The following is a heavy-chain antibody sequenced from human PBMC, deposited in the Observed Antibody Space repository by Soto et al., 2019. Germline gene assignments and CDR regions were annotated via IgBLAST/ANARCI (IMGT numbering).Heavy chain of an antibody. CDR2: ISSSSSTI. J-gene: IGHJ6*03. D-gene: IGHD1-7*01. CDR3: AREFGTTIPHYYYYMDV. Sequence: LSLTCTASGFTFSSYSMNWVRQAPGKGLEWVSYISSSSSTIYYADSVKGRFTISRDNAKNSLYLQMNSLRAEDTAVYYCAREFGTTIPHYYYYMDVWGKGTTVTVSS. CDR1: GFTFSSYS. V-gene: IGHV3-48*01.